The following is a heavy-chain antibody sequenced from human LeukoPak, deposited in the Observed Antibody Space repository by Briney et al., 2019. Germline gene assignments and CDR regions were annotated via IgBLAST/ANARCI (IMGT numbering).Heavy chain of an antibody. CDR3: VRAGWDYYDSSGYLPLDY. V-gene: IGHV4-59*07. CDR1: GGSISSYY. Sequence: SDTLSLTCTVSGGSISSYYWSWIRQPPGKGLEWIGYIYYSGSTNYNPSLKSRVTISVDTSKNQFSLKPSSVTAADTAVYYCVRAGWDYYDSSGYLPLDYWGQGTLVTVSS. D-gene: IGHD3-22*01. J-gene: IGHJ4*02. CDR2: IYYSGST.